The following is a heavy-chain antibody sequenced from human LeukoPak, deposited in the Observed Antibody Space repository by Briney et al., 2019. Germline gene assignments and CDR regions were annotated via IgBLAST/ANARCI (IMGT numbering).Heavy chain of an antibody. J-gene: IGHJ4*02. Sequence: GASVNVSCKASGYTFTSYDINRVRQATGQGREWMGWMNPNSGNTGYAQKFRGRVSITRNTSISTAYMELSSLVSEDTAVYYCARLGELSSDDYWGQGTLVTVSS. CDR3: ARLGELSSDDY. CDR1: GYTFTSYD. CDR2: MNPNSGNT. V-gene: IGHV1-8*03. D-gene: IGHD3-16*02.